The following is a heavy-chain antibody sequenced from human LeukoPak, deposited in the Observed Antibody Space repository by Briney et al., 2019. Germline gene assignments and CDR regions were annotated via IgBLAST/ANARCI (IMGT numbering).Heavy chain of an antibody. V-gene: IGHV3-74*01. Sequence: PGGSLRFSCAASGFAFSNYWMHWVRQTPGKGLVWVSRIISDGSSTSYADSVKGRFTISRDNAKNTLYLQMNSLRAEDTAVYYCARDGSLPDYWGQGTLVTVSS. CDR2: IISDGSST. CDR3: ARDGSLPDY. J-gene: IGHJ4*02. CDR1: GFAFSNYW.